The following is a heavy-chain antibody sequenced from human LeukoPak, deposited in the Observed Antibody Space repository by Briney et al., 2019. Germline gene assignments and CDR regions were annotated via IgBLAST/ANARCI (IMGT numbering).Heavy chain of an antibody. Sequence: SETLSLTCTVSGGSVSSGSYYWSWIRQPPGKGLEWTGYIYHSGSTNYNPSLKSRVTISVDTSKNQFSLKLSSVTAADTAAYYCARVAVAGRPVDYWGQGTLVTVSS. CDR3: ARVAVAGRPVDY. CDR2: IYHSGST. V-gene: IGHV4-61*01. D-gene: IGHD6-19*01. J-gene: IGHJ4*02. CDR1: GGSVSSGSYY.